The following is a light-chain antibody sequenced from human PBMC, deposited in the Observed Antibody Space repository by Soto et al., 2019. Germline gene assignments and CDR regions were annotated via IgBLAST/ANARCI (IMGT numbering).Light chain of an antibody. V-gene: IGKV3-11*01. CDR1: QYINTR. Sequence: IVLTQSPATLSYFLGDRVNLSCRASQYINTRLAWYPHRPGQPPRLLIYRTSIGPAGIPPRFSDSGSGTDFTLTISDVQPEDFALYYCHQRQSWPRTFGQGTKVDI. CDR2: RTS. CDR3: HQRQSWPRT. J-gene: IGKJ1*01.